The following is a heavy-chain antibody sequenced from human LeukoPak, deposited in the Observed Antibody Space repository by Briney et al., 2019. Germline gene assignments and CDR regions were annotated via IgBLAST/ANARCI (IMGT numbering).Heavy chain of an antibody. V-gene: IGHV3-23*01. CDR2: ISGSGGST. J-gene: IGHJ4*02. CDR3: AKLGGYCSSTSCHFGKFYYFDY. CDR1: GFTFSSYA. Sequence: SGGSLRLSCAASGFTFSSYAMSWVRQAPGRGLEWVSAISGSGGSTYYADSVKGRFTISRDNSKNTLYLQMNSLRAEDTAVYYCAKLGGYCSSTSCHFGKFYYFDYWGQGTLVTVSS. D-gene: IGHD2-2*01.